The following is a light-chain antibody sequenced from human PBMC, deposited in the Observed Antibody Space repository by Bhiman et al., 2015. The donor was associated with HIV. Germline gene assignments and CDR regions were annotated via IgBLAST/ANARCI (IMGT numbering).Light chain of an antibody. V-gene: IGLV1-40*01. CDR1: SSNIGAGYD. J-gene: IGLJ1*01. Sequence: QPVLTQPPSVSGAPGQRVTISCTGSSSNIGAGYDVHWYQQLPGTAPELLIYGNSNRPSGVPDRFSGSKSGTSASLAITGLQAEDEADYYCCSYTGSYTFLYVFGTGTKVTVL. CDR3: CSYTGSYTFLYV. CDR2: GNS.